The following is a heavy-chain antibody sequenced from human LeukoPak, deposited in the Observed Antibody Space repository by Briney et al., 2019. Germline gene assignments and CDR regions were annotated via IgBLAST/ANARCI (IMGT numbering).Heavy chain of an antibody. V-gene: IGHV1-2*02. Sequence: ASVKVSCKASGYTFTGYYMHWVRQAPGQGLEWMGWINPNSGGTNYAQKFQGRVTMTRDTSISTAYMELSRLRSDDTAVYYCARGGSITMVRGVIIAPDYWGQGTLVTVSS. CDR2: INPNSGGT. CDR3: ARGGSITMVRGVIIAPDY. CDR1: GYTFTGYY. J-gene: IGHJ4*02. D-gene: IGHD3-10*01.